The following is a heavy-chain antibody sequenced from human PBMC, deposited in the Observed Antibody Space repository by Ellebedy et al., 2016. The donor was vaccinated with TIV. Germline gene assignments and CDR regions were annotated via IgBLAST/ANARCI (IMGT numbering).Heavy chain of an antibody. CDR1: GYTFTGYY. D-gene: IGHD6-6*01. V-gene: IGHV1-2*02. J-gene: IGHJ4*02. Sequence: ASVKVSCKASGYTFTGYYMHWVRQAPGQGLEWMGWVYPKNGDTTYAPKFQGRVTMTRDTSTSTAYMDLSSLRSDDTAVYYCAAFPYISSSSAYWGQGALVTVSS. CDR3: AAFPYISSSSAY. CDR2: VYPKNGDT.